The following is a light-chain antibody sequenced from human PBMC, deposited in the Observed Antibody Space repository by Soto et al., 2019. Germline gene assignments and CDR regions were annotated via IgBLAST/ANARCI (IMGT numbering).Light chain of an antibody. J-gene: IGKJ5*01. V-gene: IGKV3-11*01. Sequence: EIVLTQSPATLSLSPGERATLSCRASQSVSSYLAWYQRKPGQAPRLLIYDASSRATGIPARFSGSGSGTDFTLTISSLEPEDFAVYYCQQRSNWPLITFGQGTRLEIK. CDR3: QQRSNWPLIT. CDR1: QSVSSY. CDR2: DAS.